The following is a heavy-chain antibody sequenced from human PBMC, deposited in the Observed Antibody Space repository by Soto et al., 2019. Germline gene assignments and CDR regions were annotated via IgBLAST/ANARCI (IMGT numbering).Heavy chain of an antibody. V-gene: IGHV1-69*13. CDR2: IIPIFGTA. CDR1: GGTFSSYA. CDR3: ARSLQLWPPGYYFDY. Sequence: ASVKVSCKASGGTFSSYAISWVRQAPGQGLEWMGGIIPIFGTANYAQKFQGRVTITADESTSTAYMELSSLRSEDTAVYYCARSLQLWPPGYYFDYWGQGTLVTVSS. J-gene: IGHJ4*02. D-gene: IGHD5-18*01.